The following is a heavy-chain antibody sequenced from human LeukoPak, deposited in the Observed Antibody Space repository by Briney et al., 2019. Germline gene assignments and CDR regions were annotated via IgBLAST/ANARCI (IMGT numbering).Heavy chain of an antibody. CDR3: ARRATTERGHSYGLDY. D-gene: IGHD5-18*01. CDR1: GFTFSSYG. CDR2: IRYDGSNK. V-gene: IGHV3-30*02. Sequence: GGSLRLSCAASGFTFSSYGMHWVRQAPGKGLEWVAFIRYDGSNKYYADSVKGRFTISRDNSKNTLYLQMNSLRAEDTAVYYCARRATTERGHSYGLDYWGQGTLVTVSS. J-gene: IGHJ4*02.